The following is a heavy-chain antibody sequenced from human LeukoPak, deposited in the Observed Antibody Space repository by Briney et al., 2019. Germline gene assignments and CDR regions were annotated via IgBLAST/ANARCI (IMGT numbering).Heavy chain of an antibody. J-gene: IGHJ6*04. CDR2: IKEDGSEK. Sequence: GGALRLSCAASGFTFSSYWMSWVRQAPGKGLEWVANIKEDGSEKYYVDSVKGRFSISRDDAKNSLHLQMNSLRAEDTAVYYCARDRFGGMDVWGKGTSVTVSS. V-gene: IGHV3-7*01. D-gene: IGHD4-23*01. CDR3: ARDRFGGMDV. CDR1: GFTFSSYW.